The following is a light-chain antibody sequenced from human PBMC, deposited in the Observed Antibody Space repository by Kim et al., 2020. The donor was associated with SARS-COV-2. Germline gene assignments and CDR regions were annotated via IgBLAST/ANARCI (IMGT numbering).Light chain of an antibody. Sequence: EPASISCKSGQSLVHRNGNNYLNWYLHKPGQSPQLLIYLDSNRASGVPDRFSGSGSGTDFTLTISRVDAEDVGVYYSMQALNTRTFGQGTKVDIK. V-gene: IGKV2-28*01. J-gene: IGKJ1*01. CDR1: QSLVHRNGNNY. CDR3: MQALNTRT. CDR2: LDS.